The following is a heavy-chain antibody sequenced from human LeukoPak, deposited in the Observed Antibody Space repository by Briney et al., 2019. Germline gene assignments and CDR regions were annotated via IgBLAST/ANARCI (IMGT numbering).Heavy chain of an antibody. V-gene: IGHV4-31*03. J-gene: IGHJ6*02. CDR2: IYYSGST. Sequence: KPSETLSLTCTVSGGSISSGGYYWSWIRQHPGKGLEWIGYIYYSGSTYYNPSLKSRVTISVDTSKNQFSLKLSSVTAADTAVYYCARKDYYYYGMDVWGQGTTVTVSS. CDR3: ARKDYYYYGMDV. CDR1: GGSISSGGYY.